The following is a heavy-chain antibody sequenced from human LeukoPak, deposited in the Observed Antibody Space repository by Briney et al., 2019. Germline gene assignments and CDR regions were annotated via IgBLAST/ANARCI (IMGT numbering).Heavy chain of an antibody. CDR1: GFTFSSYA. Sequence: PGGSLRLSCAASGFTFSSYAMSWVRQAPGKGLEWVSAIGGSGSTTYYADSVKGRFTISRDNSKNTLYLQMNSLRAEDTAVYYCARVGRVAATYVDVWGKGTTVTISS. CDR3: ARVGRVAATYVDV. V-gene: IGHV3-23*01. D-gene: IGHD2-15*01. CDR2: IGGSGSTT. J-gene: IGHJ6*03.